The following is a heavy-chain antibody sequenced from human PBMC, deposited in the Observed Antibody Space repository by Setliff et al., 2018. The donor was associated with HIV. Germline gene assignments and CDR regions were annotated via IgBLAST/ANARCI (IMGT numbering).Heavy chain of an antibody. V-gene: IGHV3-48*04. CDR3: ARDRGDYYYYMDV. CDR2: ISSPSTM. J-gene: IGHJ6*03. CDR1: GFSFSSYW. Sequence: LRLSCAASGFSFSSYWMSWVRQAPGKGLEWIAYISSPSTMFYADYVRGRFTISRDNAKNSLYLQMDRLRVEDTAIYYCARDRGDYYYYMDVWGKGTTVTVSS.